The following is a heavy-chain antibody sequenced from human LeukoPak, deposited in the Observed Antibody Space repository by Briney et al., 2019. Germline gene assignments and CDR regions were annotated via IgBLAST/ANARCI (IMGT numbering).Heavy chain of an antibody. J-gene: IGHJ4*02. CDR1: GGTFSSYA. V-gene: IGHV1-8*02. CDR2: MNPNSGNT. CDR3: ARGRHYDFWSGYTSLDY. Sequence: GASVKVSCKASGGTFSSYAISWVRQATGQGLEWMGWMNPNSGNTGYAQKFQGRVTMTRNTSISTAYMELSSLRSEDTAVYYCARGRHYDFWSGYTSLDYWGQGTLVTVSS. D-gene: IGHD3-3*01.